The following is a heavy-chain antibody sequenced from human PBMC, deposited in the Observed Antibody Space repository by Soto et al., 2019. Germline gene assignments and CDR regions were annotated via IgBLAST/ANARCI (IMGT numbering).Heavy chain of an antibody. D-gene: IGHD3-9*01. V-gene: IGHV4-31*03. CDR3: ARGKYYDILTGSLYFDY. J-gene: IGHJ4*02. CDR1: GGSISSGGYY. Sequence: QVQLQESGPGLVKPSQTLSLTCTVSGGSISSGGYYWSWIRQHPGKGLGWIGYIYYSGSTYYNPSLKSRVTISVDTSKNQFSLKLSSVTAADTAVYYCARGKYYDILTGSLYFDYWGQGTLVTVSS. CDR2: IYYSGST.